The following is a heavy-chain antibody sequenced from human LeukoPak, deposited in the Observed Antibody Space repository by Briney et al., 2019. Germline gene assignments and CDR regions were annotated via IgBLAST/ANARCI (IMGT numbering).Heavy chain of an antibody. CDR3: AKVSVCYGCYLDY. CDR1: GHTFSSHG. J-gene: IGHJ4*02. CDR2: INGAGDNT. Sequence: GGSLRLSCAASGHTFSSHGLTWVRQAPGKGLEWVSTINGAGDNTYYAETVKGRFTISRDNSKNTLYLQMHSLRAEDTAIYYCAKVSVCYGCYLDYWGQGTLVTVSS. V-gene: IGHV3-23*01. D-gene: IGHD3-16*01.